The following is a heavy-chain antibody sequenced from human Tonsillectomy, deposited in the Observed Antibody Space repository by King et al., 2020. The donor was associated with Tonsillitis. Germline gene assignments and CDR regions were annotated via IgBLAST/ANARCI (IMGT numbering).Heavy chain of an antibody. D-gene: IGHD3-16*01. J-gene: IGHJ4*02. CDR1: GFTFSSYD. V-gene: IGHV3-13*01. Sequence: VQLVESGGGLVQPGGSLRLSCAASGFTFSSYDMHWVRQATGKGLEWVSAIVTAGDTYYPGSVKGRCTISRENDKNSLYLQMNSLRAGDTAVYYCERVGGGWGIDYWGQGTLVTVSS. CDR3: ERVGGGWGIDY. CDR2: IVTAGDT.